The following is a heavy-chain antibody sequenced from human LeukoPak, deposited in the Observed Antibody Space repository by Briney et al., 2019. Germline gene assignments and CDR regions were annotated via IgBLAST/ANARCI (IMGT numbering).Heavy chain of an antibody. V-gene: IGHV4-4*07. CDR3: ARPLFDILTGYGTDWFDP. J-gene: IGHJ5*02. CDR1: GGSISRYY. CDR2: ISISWST. D-gene: IGHD3-9*01. Sequence: SETLSLTCSVSGGSISRYYWSWIRQTAGKGLEWIGRISISWSTNYNPSLESRLTMSIDTSKSQVSLRLSSVTAADTAVYYCARPLFDILTGYGTDWFDPWGQGTLVTVSS.